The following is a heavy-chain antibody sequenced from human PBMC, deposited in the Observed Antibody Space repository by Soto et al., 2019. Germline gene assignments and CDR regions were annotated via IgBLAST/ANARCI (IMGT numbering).Heavy chain of an antibody. Sequence: SETLSLTCTVFGGSISSYYWNWIRQPPGKGLEWIGYIYDSGSTSYNPSLKSRVTISVDTSKNQFSLRLSSVSAAETAVYYCARRPGYGNAFDIWGQGTMVTVSS. V-gene: IGHV4-59*08. CDR2: IYDSGST. D-gene: IGHD5-18*01. CDR1: GGSISSYY. J-gene: IGHJ3*02. CDR3: ARRPGYGNAFDI.